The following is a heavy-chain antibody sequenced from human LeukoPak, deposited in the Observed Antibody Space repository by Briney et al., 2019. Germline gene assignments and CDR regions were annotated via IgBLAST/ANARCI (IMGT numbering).Heavy chain of an antibody. V-gene: IGHV3-7*01. Sequence: PGGSLRLSCAASGFTFSSYWMSWVRQAPGKGLEWVANIKQDGSEKYYVDSVKGRFTISRDNAKNSLYLQMNSLRAEDTAVYYCARSWGRVVVAAMAFDYWGQGTLVTVSS. CDR3: ARSWGRVVVAAMAFDY. D-gene: IGHD2-15*01. CDR2: IKQDGSEK. CDR1: GFTFSSYW. J-gene: IGHJ4*02.